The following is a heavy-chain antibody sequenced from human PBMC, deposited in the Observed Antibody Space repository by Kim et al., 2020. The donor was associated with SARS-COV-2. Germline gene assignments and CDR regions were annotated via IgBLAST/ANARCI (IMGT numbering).Heavy chain of an antibody. Sequence: YNPSLKSRVTISVDTSKNQFSLKLSSVTAADTAVYYCARGLNRVSYVVGFWGQGTLVTVSS. V-gene: IGHV4-34*01. J-gene: IGHJ4*02. D-gene: IGHD5-18*01. CDR3: ARGLNRVSYVVGF.